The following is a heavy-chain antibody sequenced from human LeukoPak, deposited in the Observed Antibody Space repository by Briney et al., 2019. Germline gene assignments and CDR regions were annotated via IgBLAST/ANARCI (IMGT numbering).Heavy chain of an antibody. CDR1: RYTLTSYG. V-gene: IGHV1-18*01. J-gene: IGHJ6*02. Sequence: ASVKDSCKASRYTLTSYGISWVRQAPGQGLEWMGCICAYNGNTNYAQKLQGRVTMTTDTSTSTAYMELRSLRSDDTAVYYCARGRKYQLLSSWDYYGMDVWGQGTTVTVSS. CDR3: ARGRKYQLLSSWDYYGMDV. D-gene: IGHD2-2*01. CDR2: ICAYNGNT.